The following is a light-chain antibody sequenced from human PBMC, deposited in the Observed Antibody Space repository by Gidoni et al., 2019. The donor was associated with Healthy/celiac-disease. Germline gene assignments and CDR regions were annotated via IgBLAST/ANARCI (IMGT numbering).Light chain of an antibody. CDR3: QQYDNLPLT. V-gene: IGKV1-33*01. Sequence: DIQMTQSPSSLSASVGDRVTITCQASQDISNNLNWYQQKPGKAPKLLIYDASNLETGVQSRFSGSGSGTDFTITISSLQPEDIAKYYCQQYDNLPLTFGGGTKVEIK. CDR1: QDISNN. J-gene: IGKJ4*01. CDR2: DAS.